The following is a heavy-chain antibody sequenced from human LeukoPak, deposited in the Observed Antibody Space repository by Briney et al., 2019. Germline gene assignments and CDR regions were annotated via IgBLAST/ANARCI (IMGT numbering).Heavy chain of an antibody. CDR1: GFTVSSNY. CDR2: IYSGGST. D-gene: IGHD5-24*01. V-gene: IGHV3-53*04. CDR3: AREQSHGYNSRALDN. Sequence: PGGSLRLSCAASGFTVSSNYMSWVRQAPGKGLEWVSVIYSGGSTYYADSVKGRFTISRHNSKNTLYLQMNSLRAEDTAVYYCAREQSHGYNSRALDNWGQGTLVTVSS. J-gene: IGHJ4*02.